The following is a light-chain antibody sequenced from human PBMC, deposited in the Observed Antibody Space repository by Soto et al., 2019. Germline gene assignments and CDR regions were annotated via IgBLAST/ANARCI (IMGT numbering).Light chain of an antibody. V-gene: IGLV1-40*01. J-gene: IGLJ3*02. CDR1: SSNIGAGYD. CDR2: GDT. CDR3: QSYDTSLNVWV. Sequence: QSVLTQPTSVSGAPGQRVTISCTGSSSNIGAGYDVHWYQHLPETAPKLLIYGDTNRPSGVPDRISGSKSGTSASLAIIGLRAEYEADYYCQSYDTSLNVWVFGGGTKLTVL.